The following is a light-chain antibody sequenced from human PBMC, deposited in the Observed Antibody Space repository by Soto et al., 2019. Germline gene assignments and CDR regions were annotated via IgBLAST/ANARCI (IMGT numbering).Light chain of an antibody. V-gene: IGKV1-5*03. Sequence: DIQMTQSPSTLSASVGDRDPITCRASQSISSWLAWYQQKPGKAPRLLIHKASSLESGVPSRFSGSGSGTEFAFTISSLYPDDFATYCCQQYNSYSWGLSFGGGTKVEIK. CDR1: QSISSW. CDR3: QQYNSYSWGLS. CDR2: KAS. J-gene: IGKJ4*01.